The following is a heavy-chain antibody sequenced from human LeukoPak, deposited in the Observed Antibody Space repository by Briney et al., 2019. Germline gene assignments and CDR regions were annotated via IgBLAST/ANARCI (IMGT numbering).Heavy chain of an antibody. V-gene: IGHV4-34*01. CDR3: ARIPLYFLEPFDY. D-gene: IGHD3-3*01. J-gene: IGHJ4*02. CDR2: ISHRGRT. Sequence: RPSETLSLTCAVYGGSVSGYYWSWIRQPPGKGLEWIGEISHRGRTYYNPSLKGRVTMSVDTSKNQFALEVYSVTAADTAVYCCARIPLYFLEPFDYWGQGILVTVSS. CDR1: GGSVSGYY.